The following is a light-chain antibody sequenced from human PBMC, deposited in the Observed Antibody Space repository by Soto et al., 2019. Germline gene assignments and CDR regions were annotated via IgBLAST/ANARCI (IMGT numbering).Light chain of an antibody. Sequence: DIQMTQSPSSLSASVGDRVTITCRTSHDIRSDLGWFQQKPGKAPKRLIYAATTLQSGVPSRFSGSRYGTEFTLTSSSLQPEYSATYYCLQHNSYPFTCDPGTKVDIK. CDR3: LQHNSYPFT. J-gene: IGKJ3*01. CDR2: AAT. V-gene: IGKV1-17*01. CDR1: HDIRSD.